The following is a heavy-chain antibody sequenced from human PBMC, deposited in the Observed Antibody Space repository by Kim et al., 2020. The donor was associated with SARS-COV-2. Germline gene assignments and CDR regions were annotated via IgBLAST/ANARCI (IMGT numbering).Heavy chain of an antibody. J-gene: IGHJ4*02. D-gene: IGHD6-13*01. CDR1: GFTFSSYS. Sequence: GGSLRLSCAASGFTFSSYSMNWVRQAPGKGLEWVSSISSSSSYIYYADSVKGRFTISRDNAKNSLYLQMNSLRAEDTAVYYCASATGYSSSWAAGGAYYFDYWGQGTLVTVSS. CDR2: ISSSSSYI. CDR3: ASATGYSSSWAAGGAYYFDY. V-gene: IGHV3-21*01.